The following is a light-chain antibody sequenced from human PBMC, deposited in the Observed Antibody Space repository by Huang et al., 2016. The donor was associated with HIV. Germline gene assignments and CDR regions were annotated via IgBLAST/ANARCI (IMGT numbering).Light chain of an antibody. J-gene: IGKJ3*01. CDR1: PSVSSY. CDR2: DAS. CDR3: QQRSNWPRFT. Sequence: EIVLTQSPATLSLSPGERATLSCRASPSVSSYLAWYQQKPGQAPRLLIYDASNRATGIPARFSGSGSGTDFTLTISSLESEDFAVYYCQQRSNWPRFTFGPGTKVDIK. V-gene: IGKV3-11*01.